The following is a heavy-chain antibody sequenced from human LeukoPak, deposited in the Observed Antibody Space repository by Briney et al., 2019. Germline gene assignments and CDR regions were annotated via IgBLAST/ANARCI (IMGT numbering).Heavy chain of an antibody. Sequence: PGGSLRLSCAASGFTFSNYGMHWVRQTPGKGLEWVAFIRYDGSNKFYADSVKGRFTMSRDNSQNTLYLQMNSLRTEDTAVYYCAKGGGYEAQYYYYYLDVWGKGTTVTISS. J-gene: IGHJ6*03. V-gene: IGHV3-30*02. CDR3: AKGGGYEAQYYYYYLDV. CDR1: GFTFSNYG. CDR2: IRYDGSNK. D-gene: IGHD5-12*01.